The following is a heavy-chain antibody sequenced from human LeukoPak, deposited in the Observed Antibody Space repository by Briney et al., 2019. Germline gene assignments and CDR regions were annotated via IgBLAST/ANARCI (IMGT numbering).Heavy chain of an antibody. D-gene: IGHD3-22*01. CDR1: GYSISSGYY. J-gene: IGHJ6*03. CDR2: IYHSGST. CDR3: ARSDSSGYIYYYYMDV. Sequence: SETLSLTCTVSGYSISSGYYWGWIRQPPGKGLEWIGSIYHSGSTYYNPSLKSRVTISVDTSKNQFPLKLSSVTAADTAVYYCARSDSSGYIYYYYMDVWGKGTTVTVSS. V-gene: IGHV4-38-2*02.